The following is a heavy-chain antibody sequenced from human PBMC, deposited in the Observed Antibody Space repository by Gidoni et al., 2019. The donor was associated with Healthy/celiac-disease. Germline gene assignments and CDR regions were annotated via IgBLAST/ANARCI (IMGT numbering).Heavy chain of an antibody. CDR2: ISAYNGNT. J-gene: IGHJ5*02. Sequence: QVQLVQSGAEVMKPGASVKVSCKASGYTFTSYDISWVRQAPGQGLEWMGWISAYNGNTNYAQKFQGRVTRTTDTSTSKAYMELGSLRSDDTAVYYCARDFSVAGVKYNWFDPWGQGTLVTVSS. V-gene: IGHV1-18*01. CDR1: GYTFTSYD. CDR3: ARDFSVAGVKYNWFDP. D-gene: IGHD6-19*01.